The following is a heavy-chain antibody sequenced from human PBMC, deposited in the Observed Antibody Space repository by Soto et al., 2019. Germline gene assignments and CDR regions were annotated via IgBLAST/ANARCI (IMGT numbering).Heavy chain of an antibody. V-gene: IGHV1-46*01. J-gene: IGHJ6*02. CDR2: INPSGGST. Sequence: GASVKVSCKASGYTFTSYYMHWVRQAPGQGLEWMGIINPSGGSTSYAQKFQGRVTMTRDTSTSTVYMELSSLRSEDAAVYYCAREGRSTMVRGVSYGMDVWGQGTTVTVSS. CDR3: AREGRSTMVRGVSYGMDV. D-gene: IGHD3-10*01. CDR1: GYTFTSYY.